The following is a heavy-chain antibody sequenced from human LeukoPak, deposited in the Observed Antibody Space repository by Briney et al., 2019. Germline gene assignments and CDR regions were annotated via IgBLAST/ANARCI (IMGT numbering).Heavy chain of an antibody. V-gene: IGHV1-69*05. D-gene: IGHD5-24*01. Sequence: SMKVSCKASGGTFSSYAISWVRQAPGQGLEWMGRIIPIFGTANYAQKFQGRVTITTDESTSTAYMELSSLRSEDTAVYYCAQMPDGYNGVVDYWGQGTLVTVSS. J-gene: IGHJ4*02. CDR2: IIPIFGTA. CDR3: AQMPDGYNGVVDY. CDR1: GGTFSSYA.